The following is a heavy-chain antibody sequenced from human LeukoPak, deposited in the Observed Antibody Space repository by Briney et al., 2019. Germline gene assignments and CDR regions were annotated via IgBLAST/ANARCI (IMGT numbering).Heavy chain of an antibody. Sequence: ASVKVSCKASGYTFTNIHWVRQAPGQGLEWMGIITPSGGSATYAQTFQGRVTMTRDTSTSTVYMELSSLRSEDTAVYFCAGGRTDIVVVPATLRNYYFDYWGQGTLVTVSS. CDR1: GYTFTN. V-gene: IGHV1-46*01. J-gene: IGHJ4*02. D-gene: IGHD2-2*01. CDR2: ITPSGGSA. CDR3: AGGRTDIVVVPATLRNYYFDY.